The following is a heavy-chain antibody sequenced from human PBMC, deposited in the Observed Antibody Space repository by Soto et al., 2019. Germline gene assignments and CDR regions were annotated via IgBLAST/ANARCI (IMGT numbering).Heavy chain of an antibody. CDR3: ARREDRDSPMDV. CDR2: IDPSDSYT. CDR1: GYSFTSYW. Sequence: LKISCKGSGYSFTSYWISWVRQMPGKGLEWMGRIDPSDSYTNYSPSFQGHVTISADKSISTAYLQWSSLKASDTAMYYCARREDRDSPMDVWGQGTTVTVSS. D-gene: IGHD2-15*01. V-gene: IGHV5-10-1*01. J-gene: IGHJ6*02.